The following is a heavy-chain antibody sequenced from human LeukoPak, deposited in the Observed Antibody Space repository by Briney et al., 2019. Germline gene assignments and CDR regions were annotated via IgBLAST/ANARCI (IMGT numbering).Heavy chain of an antibody. Sequence: SETLSLTCTISGGSISSYYWGWIRQPQGKGLEWIGSIYYSGSTYYNPSLKSRVTISVDTSKNQFSLKLSSVTAADTAVYYCARLYSGSYDYWGQGTLVTVSS. CDR3: ARLYSGSYDY. V-gene: IGHV4-39*01. CDR1: GGSISSYY. J-gene: IGHJ4*02. D-gene: IGHD1-26*01. CDR2: IYYSGST.